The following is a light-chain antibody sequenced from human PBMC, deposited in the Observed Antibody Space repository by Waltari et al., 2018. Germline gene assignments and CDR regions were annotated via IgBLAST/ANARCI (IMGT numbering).Light chain of an antibody. CDR2: DAS. CDR3: QQYDNLPIFT. J-gene: IGKJ3*01. V-gene: IGKV1-33*01. CDR1: QDISNY. Sequence: DIQMTQSPSSLSASVGDRVTITCQASQDISNYLNWYQQKPGKAPKLLIYDASNLETVVPSRFSGSGSGTDFTFTISSLQPEDIATYYCQQYDNLPIFTFGPGTKVDIK.